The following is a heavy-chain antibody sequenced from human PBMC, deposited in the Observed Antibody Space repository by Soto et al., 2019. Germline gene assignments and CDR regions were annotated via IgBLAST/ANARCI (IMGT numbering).Heavy chain of an antibody. CDR2: IYYSGST. D-gene: IGHD2-8*01. J-gene: IGHJ6*03. CDR1: GGSISSSSYY. V-gene: IGHV4-39*01. Sequence: QLHLQESGPGLVKPSETLSLTCTVSGGSISSSSYYWGWIRQPPGKGLEWIGSIYYSGSTYYNPSLKSRVTISVDTSKNQFSLKLSSVTAADTAVYYCARRYAMIPHDYYYMDVWGKGTTVTVSS. CDR3: ARRYAMIPHDYYYMDV.